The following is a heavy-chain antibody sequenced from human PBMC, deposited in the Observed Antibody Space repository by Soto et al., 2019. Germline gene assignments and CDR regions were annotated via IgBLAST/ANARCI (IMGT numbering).Heavy chain of an antibody. CDR1: GYTFTSYY. CDR3: ARGTTVVMGSWYFDL. Sequence: QVQLVQSGAEVKKPGASVKVSCKASGYTFTSYYMHWVRQAPGQGLEWMGIINPSGGSTSYAQKFQGRVTMTRDTSTSTVYMELSSLRSEDTAVYYCARGTTVVMGSWYFDLWGRGTLVTVSS. D-gene: IGHD4-17*01. V-gene: IGHV1-46*01. CDR2: INPSGGST. J-gene: IGHJ2*01.